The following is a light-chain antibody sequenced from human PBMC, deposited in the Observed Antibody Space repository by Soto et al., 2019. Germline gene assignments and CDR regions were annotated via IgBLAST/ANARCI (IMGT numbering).Light chain of an antibody. V-gene: IGKV1-5*01. CDR3: QQYNSYPYT. Sequence: DIQMTQSPSTLSASVGDRVTITCRASQSISSWLAWYQQKPGKAPKLLIYDASSLQSGVPSRFCGSGSGTQFTLTISSLQPDDFATYYCQQYNSYPYTFGQGTKLEIK. J-gene: IGKJ2*01. CDR2: DAS. CDR1: QSISSW.